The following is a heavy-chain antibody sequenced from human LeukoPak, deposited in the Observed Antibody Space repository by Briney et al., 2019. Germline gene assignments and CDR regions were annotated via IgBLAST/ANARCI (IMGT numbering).Heavy chain of an antibody. CDR1: GFTFDNYR. CDR2: GNAAGGNT. CDR3: TKRVKYGGTWDHFAD. J-gene: IGHJ4*02. Sequence: GGSLRLSCAASGFTFDNYRMSRVRQAPGKGLEWVSTGNAAGGNTYYADSVKGRFTISRDNSKSTLILQMNSLRVEDTALYYCTKRVKYGGTWDHFADWGQGTLVTVSS. D-gene: IGHD1-26*01. V-gene: IGHV3-23*01.